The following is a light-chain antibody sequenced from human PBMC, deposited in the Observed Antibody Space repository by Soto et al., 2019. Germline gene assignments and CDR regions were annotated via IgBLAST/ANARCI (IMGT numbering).Light chain of an antibody. CDR2: EVN. J-gene: IGLJ1*01. Sequence: QSALTQPPSASGSPGQSVAISCTGTSSDGGGYNYVSWYQQHPGKAPKLMIYEVNKRPSGVPDRFSGSKSGNTASLTVSGLQAEDEGDYYCSSYAGSSNVFGTGTK. V-gene: IGLV2-8*01. CDR3: SSYAGSSNV. CDR1: SSDGGGYNY.